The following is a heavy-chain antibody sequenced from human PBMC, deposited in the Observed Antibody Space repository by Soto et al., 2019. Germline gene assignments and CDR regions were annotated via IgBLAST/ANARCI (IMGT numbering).Heavy chain of an antibody. Sequence: VKVSCKASGYTFTDYYIHWVRQAPGQGLEWMGWINPKSGGTNYAQNFQGRVTMTRDTSSTTVSMELSRLRSEDTAVYYCARGGITFFGVIDYWGQGTLVTVSS. CDR2: INPKSGGT. CDR3: ARGGITFFGVIDY. J-gene: IGHJ4*02. V-gene: IGHV1-2*02. CDR1: GYTFTDYY. D-gene: IGHD3-3*01.